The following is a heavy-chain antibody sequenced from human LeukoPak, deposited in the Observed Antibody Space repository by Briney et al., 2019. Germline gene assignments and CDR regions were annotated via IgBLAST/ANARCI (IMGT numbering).Heavy chain of an antibody. V-gene: IGHV4-39*01. Sequence: PSETRSLTCTVSSGSITSGGYYWGWIRQPPGKGLEWIGHINYSGITYYSPSLQSRVTISVDTSKNQISLKVNSVTAADTPVYYCARHRNGFFYYYYMDVWGQGTTVTVSS. CDR3: ARHRNGFFYYYYMDV. D-gene: IGHD3-3*01. CDR2: INYSGIT. CDR1: SGSITSGGYY. J-gene: IGHJ6*03.